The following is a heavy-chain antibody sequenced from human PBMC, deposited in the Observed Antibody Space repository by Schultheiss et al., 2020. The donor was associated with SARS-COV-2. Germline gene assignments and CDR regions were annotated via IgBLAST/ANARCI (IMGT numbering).Heavy chain of an antibody. V-gene: IGHV4-34*01. Sequence: SETLSLTCTVSGGSISSYYWSWIRQPPGKGLEWIGEINHSGSTNYNPSLKSRVTISVDTSKNQFSLKLSSVTAADTAVYYCARGQGIAAAQASEYFQHWGQGTLVTVSS. D-gene: IGHD6-13*01. CDR1: GGSISSYY. CDR2: INHSGST. CDR3: ARGQGIAAAQASEYFQH. J-gene: IGHJ1*01.